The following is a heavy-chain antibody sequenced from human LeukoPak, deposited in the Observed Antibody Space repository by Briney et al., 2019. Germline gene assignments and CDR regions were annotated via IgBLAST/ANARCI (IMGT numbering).Heavy chain of an antibody. V-gene: IGHV1-69*04. CDR2: IIPILGIT. CDR1: GYTFTTSG. Sequence: SVKVSCKASGYTFTTSGISWVRQAPGQGLEWMGRIIPILGITNYAQKYQGRVRMTADRSTSTAYMELSSLRSVDTAVYYCARGLAVAATINFGPWGQGTLVTVSS. CDR3: ARGLAVAATINFGP. J-gene: IGHJ1*01. D-gene: IGHD6-19*01.